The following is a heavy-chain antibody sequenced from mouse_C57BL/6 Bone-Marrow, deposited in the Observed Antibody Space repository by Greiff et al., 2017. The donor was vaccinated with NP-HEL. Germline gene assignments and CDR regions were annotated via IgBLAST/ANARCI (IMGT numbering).Heavy chain of an antibody. CDR2: IYPRSGNT. V-gene: IGHV1-81*01. CDR3: ARFVDYGSWFAY. D-gene: IGHD2-4*01. CDR1: GYTFTSYG. Sequence: QVQLKQSGAELARPGASVKLSCKASGYTFTSYGISWVKQRTGQGLEWIGEIYPRSGNTYYNEKFKGKATLTADKSSSTAYMELLSLTSEYSAVYVCARFVDYGSWFAYWGQGTLVTVSA. J-gene: IGHJ3*01.